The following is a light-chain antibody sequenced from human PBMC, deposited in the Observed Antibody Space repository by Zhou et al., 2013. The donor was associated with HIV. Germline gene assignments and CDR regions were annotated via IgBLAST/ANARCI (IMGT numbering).Light chain of an antibody. CDR1: EDVGSY. V-gene: IGKV1-39*01. CDR2: AAS. J-gene: IGKJ1*01. CDR3: QQCYSIPRT. Sequence: DIQMTQSPSSLSASIGDEVTITCRASEDVGSYLNWYQLKPGKPPQLLIYAASSLQSGVPSRFSGSRSGTDFTLIISSLHPEDFATYYCQQCYSIPRTFGQGTTVDIK.